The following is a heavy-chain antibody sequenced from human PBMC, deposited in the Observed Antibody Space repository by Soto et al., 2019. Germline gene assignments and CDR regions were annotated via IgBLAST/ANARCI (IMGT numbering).Heavy chain of an antibody. CDR1: GYSFTSYW. J-gene: IGHJ6*02. V-gene: IGHV5-10-1*01. D-gene: IGHD3-22*01. Sequence: PGESLKISCKGSGYSFTSYWISWVRQMPGKGLEWIGRIDPSDSYTNYSPSFQGHVTISADKSISTAYLQWSSLKASDTAMYYCARHRRSSGYYSDYYYYGMDVWGQGTTVTV. CDR2: IDPSDSYT. CDR3: ARHRRSSGYYSDYYYYGMDV.